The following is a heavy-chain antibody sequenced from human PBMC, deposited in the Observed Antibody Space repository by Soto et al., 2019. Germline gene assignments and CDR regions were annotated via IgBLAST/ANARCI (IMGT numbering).Heavy chain of an antibody. CDR1: GFTFSSYG. CDR3: ARESQGQYYYGSGARYYYGMDV. V-gene: IGHV3-33*01. CDR2: IWYDGSNK. Sequence: GGSLRLSCAASGFTFSSYGMHWVRQAPGKGLEWVAVIWYDGSNKYYADSVKGRFTISRDNSKNTLYLQMNSLRAEDTAVYYCARESQGQYYYGSGARYYYGMDVWGQGTTVTVSS. J-gene: IGHJ6*02. D-gene: IGHD3-10*01.